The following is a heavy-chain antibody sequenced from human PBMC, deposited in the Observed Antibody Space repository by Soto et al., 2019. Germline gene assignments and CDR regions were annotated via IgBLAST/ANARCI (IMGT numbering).Heavy chain of an antibody. D-gene: IGHD3-10*01. CDR3: ARVNLGSPFEI. V-gene: IGHV1-18*01. J-gene: IGHJ3*02. CDR1: GCTFDNYG. Sequence: ASVKVSCKTSGCTFDNYGISWVRQAPGQGLEWVGWINPKNGNTNYAQYVEGRVSMTTDTSTTTAYMELRSLTSDDTAVYYCARVNLGSPFEIWGLGKLVTVSS. CDR2: INPKNGNT.